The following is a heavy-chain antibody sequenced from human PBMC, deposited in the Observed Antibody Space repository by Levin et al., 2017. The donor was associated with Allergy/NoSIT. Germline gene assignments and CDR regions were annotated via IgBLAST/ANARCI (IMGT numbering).Heavy chain of an antibody. CDR3: ARDSKPRTPSTYYDFWSGYYYYYYYYGMDV. CDR2: IKQDGSEK. Sequence: QTGGSLRLSCAASGFTFSSYWMSWVRQAPGKGLEWVANIKQDGSEKYYVDSVKGRFTISRDNAKNSLYLQMNSLRAEDTAVYYCARDSKPRTPSTYYDFWSGYYYYYYYYGMDVWGQGTTVTVSS. J-gene: IGHJ6*02. V-gene: IGHV3-7*01. D-gene: IGHD3-3*01. CDR1: GFTFSSYW.